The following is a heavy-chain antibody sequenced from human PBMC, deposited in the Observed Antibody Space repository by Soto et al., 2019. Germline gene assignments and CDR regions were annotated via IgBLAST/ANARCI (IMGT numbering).Heavy chain of an antibody. CDR1: GFTVSSNY. CDR2: IYSGGST. J-gene: IGHJ6*02. D-gene: IGHD5-12*01. V-gene: IGHV3-53*04. Sequence: EVQLVESGGGLVQPGGSLRLSCAASGFTVSSNYMSWVRQAPGKGLEWVSVIYSGGSTYYADSVKGRFTISRHNSKNTLYLQMNSLRAEDTSVYYCASSYSGYDGGMDVWGQGTTVTVSS. CDR3: ASSYSGYDGGMDV.